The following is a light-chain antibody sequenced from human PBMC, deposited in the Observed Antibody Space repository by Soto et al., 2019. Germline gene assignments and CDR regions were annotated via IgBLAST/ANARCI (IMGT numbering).Light chain of an antibody. CDR2: SAD. V-gene: IGLV7-43*01. J-gene: IGLJ2*01. CDR1: TGAVTNDNY. CDR3: LLYFGGAKI. Sequence: QTVVTQEPSLTVSPGGTVTLTCASSTGAVTNDNYPNWLQQKPGQAPRGLIYSADNRHSWTPARFSGPLLGGKAALTLSGVPPGEGGDYSCLLYFGGAKIFGGGTQLPVL.